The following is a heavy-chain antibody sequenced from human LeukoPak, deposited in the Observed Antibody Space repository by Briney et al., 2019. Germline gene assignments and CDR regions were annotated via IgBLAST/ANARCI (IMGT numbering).Heavy chain of an antibody. CDR3: DKDLEEGRSADY. CDR2: ISGSGGGT. Sequence: GGSLRLSCAASGFTFSSYAMSWVRQAPGKGLEWVSTISGSGGGTYYADSVKGRFTLSRDNSMNTLYLQMNSLRAEDTAVYYCDKDLEEGRSADYWGQGTLVTISS. D-gene: IGHD3-10*01. V-gene: IGHV3-23*01. J-gene: IGHJ4*02. CDR1: GFTFSSYA.